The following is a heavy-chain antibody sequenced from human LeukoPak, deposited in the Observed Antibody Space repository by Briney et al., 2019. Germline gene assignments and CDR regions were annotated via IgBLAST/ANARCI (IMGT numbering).Heavy chain of an antibody. D-gene: IGHD2-2*01. J-gene: IGHJ6*02. CDR3: ARGPYSIGYFSSTSCFYGMDG. Sequence: ASVKVSCKASGYTFTGYYMHWVRQAPGQGLEWMGWINPNSGGTNYAQKFQGRVTMTRDTSISTAYMELSRLRSDDTAVYYCARGPYSIGYFSSTSCFYGMDGWGQGTTVTVCS. CDR1: GYTFTGYY. CDR2: INPNSGGT. V-gene: IGHV1-2*02.